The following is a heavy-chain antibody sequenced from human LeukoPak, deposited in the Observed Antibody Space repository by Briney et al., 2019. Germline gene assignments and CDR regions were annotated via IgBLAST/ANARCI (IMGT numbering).Heavy chain of an antibody. Sequence: SETLSLTCTVSGGSISGYYWSWIRQPPGKGLEWIGEINHSGSTNYNPSLKSRVTISVDTSKNQFSLKLSSVTAADTAVYYCARHVGLRWELRRNWFDPWGQGTLVTVSS. V-gene: IGHV4-34*01. D-gene: IGHD1-26*01. J-gene: IGHJ5*02. CDR1: GGSISGYY. CDR3: ARHVGLRWELRRNWFDP. CDR2: INHSGST.